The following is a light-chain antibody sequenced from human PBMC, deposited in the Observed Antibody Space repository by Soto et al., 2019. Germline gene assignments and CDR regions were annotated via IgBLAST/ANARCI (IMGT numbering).Light chain of an antibody. CDR1: QSIGIW. Sequence: DIQITQSPSTLSASVGDRVPITCRASQSIGIWLAWYQQKPGTAPKLLIYKTSTLDSGVPLRFSGSGSGTEFTLTISSLQPDDFATYYCQQYINYFRTFGQGTKVDIK. J-gene: IGKJ1*01. CDR3: QQYINYFRT. V-gene: IGKV1-5*03. CDR2: KTS.